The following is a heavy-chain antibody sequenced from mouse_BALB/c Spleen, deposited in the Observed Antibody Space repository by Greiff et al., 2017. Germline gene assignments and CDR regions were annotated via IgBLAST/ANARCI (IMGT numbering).Heavy chain of an antibody. CDR1: GFTFSSYT. V-gene: IGHV5-6-4*01. CDR3: TTNFFAY. J-gene: IGHJ3*01. Sequence: EVQLVESGGGLVKPGGSLKLSCAASGFTFSSYTMSWVRQTPEKRLEWVATISSGGSYTYYPDSVKGRFTISRDNAKNTLYLQMSSLKSEDTAMYYCTTNFFAYWGQGTLVTVSA. D-gene: IGHD4-1*01. CDR2: ISSGGSYT.